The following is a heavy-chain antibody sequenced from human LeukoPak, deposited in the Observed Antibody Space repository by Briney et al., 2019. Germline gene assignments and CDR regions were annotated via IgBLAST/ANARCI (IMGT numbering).Heavy chain of an antibody. D-gene: IGHD1-26*01. Sequence: ASVKVSCKTSGYTFTDYYIHWVRQAPGQGLEWMGGIVPNSGGTKYAQKFQGRVTMTRDTSISTAYMELSRLRYDDTAVYYCATLGATSFDYWGQGALVTVSS. CDR2: IVPNSGGT. CDR1: GYTFTDYY. V-gene: IGHV1-2*02. CDR3: ATLGATSFDY. J-gene: IGHJ4*02.